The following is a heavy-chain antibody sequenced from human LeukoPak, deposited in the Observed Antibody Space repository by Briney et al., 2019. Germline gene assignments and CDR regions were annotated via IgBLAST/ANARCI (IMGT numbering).Heavy chain of an antibody. CDR1: GGSFSGYF. CDR2: INHSGVT. CDR3: ARRPLLDYGDPPLTFDY. J-gene: IGHJ4*02. V-gene: IGHV4-34*01. Sequence: SETLSLTCAVYGGSFSGYFWGWIRQSPGKGLEWVGEINHSGVTDYNPSLKSRVTTSVDTSKNQFSLKLSSVTAGDTAVYYRARRPLLDYGDPPLTFDYWGQGILVIVSS. D-gene: IGHD4-17*01.